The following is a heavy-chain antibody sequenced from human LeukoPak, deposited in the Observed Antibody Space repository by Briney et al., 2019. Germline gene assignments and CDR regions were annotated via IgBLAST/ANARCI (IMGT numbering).Heavy chain of an antibody. Sequence: SETLSLTCTVSGGSISSYYWSWIRQPPGKGLERIGYIYYSGSTNYNPSLKSRVTISVDTSKNQFSLKLSSVTAADTAAYYCARRDYGVNSGEYFQHWGQGTLVTVSS. CDR1: GGSISSYY. J-gene: IGHJ1*01. CDR3: ARRDYGVNSGEYFQH. V-gene: IGHV4-59*08. D-gene: IGHD4-23*01. CDR2: IYYSGST.